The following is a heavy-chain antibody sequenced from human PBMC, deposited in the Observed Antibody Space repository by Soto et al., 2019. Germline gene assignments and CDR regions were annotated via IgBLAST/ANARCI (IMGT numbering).Heavy chain of an antibody. V-gene: IGHV1-69*04. CDR1: GGTFSSYT. Sequence: SVKVSCKASGGTFSSYTISWVRQAPGQGLEWMGRIIPILGIANYAQKFQGRVTITADKSTSTAYMELSSLRSEDTAVYYCAREGAAMAPAYSRYYYGMDVWGQGTTVTVSS. J-gene: IGHJ6*02. CDR3: AREGAAMAPAYSRYYYGMDV. D-gene: IGHD5-18*01. CDR2: IIPILGIA.